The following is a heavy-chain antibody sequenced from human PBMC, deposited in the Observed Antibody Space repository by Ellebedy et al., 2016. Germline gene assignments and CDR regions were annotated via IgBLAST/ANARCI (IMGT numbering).Heavy chain of an antibody. D-gene: IGHD3-10*01. CDR2: IYYSGST. J-gene: IGHJ4*02. Sequence: SETLSLTXTVSGGSISSSSYYWGWIRQPPGKGLEWIGSIYYSGSTYYNPSLKSRVTISVDTSKNQFSLKLSSVTAADTAVYYCARATMVRGVGIYYFDYWGQGTLVTVSS. V-gene: IGHV4-39*07. CDR3: ARATMVRGVGIYYFDY. CDR1: GGSISSSSYY.